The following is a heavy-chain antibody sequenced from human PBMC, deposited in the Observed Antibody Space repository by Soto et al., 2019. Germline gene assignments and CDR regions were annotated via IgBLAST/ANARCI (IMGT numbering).Heavy chain of an antibody. CDR3: ASDQSNWFDL. CDR1: CYTFTSYG. Sequence: GASGKVSWKASCYTFTSYGISWVRQAPGQGLEWMGWISAYNGNTNYAQKLQGRVTMTTDTSTSTAYMELRSLRSDDTAVYYCASDQSNWFDLWAQGTLVTVSS. CDR2: ISAYNGNT. J-gene: IGHJ5*02. V-gene: IGHV1-18*01.